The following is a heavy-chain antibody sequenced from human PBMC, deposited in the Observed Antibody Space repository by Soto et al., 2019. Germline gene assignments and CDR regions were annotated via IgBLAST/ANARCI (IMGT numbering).Heavy chain of an antibody. V-gene: IGHV1-69*06. CDR2: IIPIFGTA. J-gene: IGHJ6*02. CDR1: GGTFSSYA. CDR3: ARDTRDIVTGWYYYYGMDV. D-gene: IGHD2-15*01. Sequence: ASVKVSCKASGGTFSSYAISWVRQAPGQGLEWMGGIIPIFGTANYAQKFQGRVTITADKSTSTAYMELSSLRSEGTAVYYCARDTRDIVTGWYYYYGMDVWGQGTTVTVSS.